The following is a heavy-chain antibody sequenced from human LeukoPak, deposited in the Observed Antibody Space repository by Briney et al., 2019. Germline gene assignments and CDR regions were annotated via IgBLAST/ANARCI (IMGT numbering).Heavy chain of an antibody. V-gene: IGHV3-53*01. CDR3: ARDSNGPAF. J-gene: IGHJ4*02. Sequence: PGGSLRLSCAASGFTFSSYGMHWVRQAPGKGLEWVSVIYSDGGTFYSDSVKGRFTISRDYSKSTLYLQMTSLRADDTAVYYCARDSNGPAFWGQGTLVTVSS. CDR2: IYSDGGT. CDR1: GFTFSSYG. D-gene: IGHD6-19*01.